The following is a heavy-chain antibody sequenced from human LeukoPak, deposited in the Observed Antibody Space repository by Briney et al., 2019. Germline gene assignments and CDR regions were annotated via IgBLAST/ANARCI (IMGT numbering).Heavy chain of an antibody. CDR3: ATSDLYYFDY. CDR2: IYYSGST. D-gene: IGHD3/OR15-3a*01. V-gene: IGHV4-31*03. CDR1: GGSISSGGYY. J-gene: IGHJ4*02. Sequence: SQTLSLTCTVSGGSISSGGYYWSWIRQHPGKGLEWIGHIYYSGSTYYNPSLKSRVTISVDTSKNQFSLKLSSVTAADTAVYYCATSDLYYFDYWGQGTLVTVSS.